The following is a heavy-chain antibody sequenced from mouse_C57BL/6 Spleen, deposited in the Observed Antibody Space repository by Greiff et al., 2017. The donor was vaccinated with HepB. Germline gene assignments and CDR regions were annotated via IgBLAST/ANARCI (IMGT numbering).Heavy chain of an antibody. Sequence: QVQLQQPGAELAKPGASVKLSCKASGYTFTSYWMHWVKQRPGQGLEWIGYINPSSGYTKYNQKFKDKATLTADKSSSTAYMQLSSLTYEDSAVYYCARAPLYYSNYVDYAMDYWGQGTSVTVSS. V-gene: IGHV1-7*01. CDR2: INPSSGYT. D-gene: IGHD2-5*01. CDR3: ARAPLYYSNYVDYAMDY. CDR1: GYTFTSYW. J-gene: IGHJ4*01.